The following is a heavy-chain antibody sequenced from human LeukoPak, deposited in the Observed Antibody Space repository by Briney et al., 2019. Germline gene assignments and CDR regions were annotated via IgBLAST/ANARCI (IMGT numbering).Heavy chain of an antibody. V-gene: IGHV3-53*01. CDR1: GFTVSTNY. Sequence: GGSLRLSCAASGFTVSTNYMSWVRQAPGKGLEWVSVIYSGGSTYYADSVKGRFIISRDNSKNTLYLQMNSLRAEDTAVYYCARTGETYWYFDLWGRGTLVTVSS. CDR3: ARTGETYWYFDL. D-gene: IGHD3-10*01. CDR2: IYSGGST. J-gene: IGHJ2*01.